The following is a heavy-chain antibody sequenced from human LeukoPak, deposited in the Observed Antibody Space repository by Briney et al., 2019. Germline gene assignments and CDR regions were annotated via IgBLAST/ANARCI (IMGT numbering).Heavy chain of an antibody. J-gene: IGHJ5*02. D-gene: IGHD3-10*01. CDR1: GGSISSHY. CDR2: IYYSGST. CDR3: ARRITMVRGVYNWFDP. Sequence: SETLSLTCTVSGGSISSHYWSWIRQPPGKGLEGIGYIYYSGSTSYNPSLKSRVTISVDTSKNQFSLKLSSVTAADTAVYYCARRITMVRGVYNWFDPWGQGTLVTVSS. V-gene: IGHV4-59*11.